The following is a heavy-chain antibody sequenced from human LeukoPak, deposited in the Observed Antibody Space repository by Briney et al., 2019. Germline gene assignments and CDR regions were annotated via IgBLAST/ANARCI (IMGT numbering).Heavy chain of an antibody. CDR1: GGSISSGSYY. Sequence: SSETLSLTCTVSGGSISSGSYYWSWIRQPAGKGLEWIGRIYTSGSTNYNPSLKSRVTISVDTSKNQFSLKLSSVTAADTAVYYCARKRPWGLSRYFDYWGQGTLVTVSS. D-gene: IGHD7-27*01. J-gene: IGHJ4*02. CDR3: ARKRPWGLSRYFDY. CDR2: IYTSGST. V-gene: IGHV4-61*02.